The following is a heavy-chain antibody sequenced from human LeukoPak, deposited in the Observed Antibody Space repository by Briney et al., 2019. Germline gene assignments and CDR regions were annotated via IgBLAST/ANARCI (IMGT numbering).Heavy chain of an antibody. CDR3: ASLGSSISDY. D-gene: IGHD6-6*01. CDR2: ISSNEGST. CDR1: GFTFSSYA. V-gene: IGHV3-64*01. J-gene: IGHJ4*02. Sequence: GGSLRLSCAASGFTFSSYAMHWVRQDPGKGLEYVSAISSNEGSTYYANSVKGRFTISRDNSKNTLYLQMGSLRAEDMAVYYCASLGSSISDYWGQGTLVTVSS.